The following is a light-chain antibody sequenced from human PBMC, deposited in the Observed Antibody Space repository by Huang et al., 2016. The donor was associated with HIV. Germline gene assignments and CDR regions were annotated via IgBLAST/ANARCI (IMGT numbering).Light chain of an antibody. Sequence: IQMTQSPSSVAASVGDRVTINCRASEAISGWLAWYQQHPGKAPQLLVYAASSLPNGVPSRFSGRGAGTDFTLTISGLQPDDFATYYCQQIYTFPHTFGQGTKVEVK. CDR3: QQIYTFPHT. V-gene: IGKV1-12*01. CDR2: AAS. J-gene: IGKJ2*01. CDR1: EAISGW.